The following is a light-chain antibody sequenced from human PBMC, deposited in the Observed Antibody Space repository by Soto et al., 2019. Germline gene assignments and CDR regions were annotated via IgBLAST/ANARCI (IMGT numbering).Light chain of an antibody. CDR3: ASWDDSLSGYV. CDR1: SSSIGTNS. V-gene: IGLV1-47*01. CDR2: RNN. J-gene: IGLJ1*01. Sequence: QSVLTQPPSASGTPGHRVTISCSGSSSSIGTNSVYWYQQLPGTAPKLLIYRNNQRPSGVPDRFSGSKSGTSASLAISGLRSEDEADYYCASWDDSLSGYVFGTGTKVTVL.